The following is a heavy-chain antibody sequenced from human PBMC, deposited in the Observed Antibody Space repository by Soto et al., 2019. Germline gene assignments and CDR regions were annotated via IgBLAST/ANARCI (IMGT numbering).Heavy chain of an antibody. D-gene: IGHD6-6*01. V-gene: IGHV3-30*18. CDR2: ISYDGSNK. CDR3: ANVHSSSAPY. CDR1: GFTFSSYG. J-gene: IGHJ4*02. Sequence: QVQLVESGGGVVQPGRSLRLSCAASGFTFSSYGMHWVRQAPGKGLEWVAVISYDGSNKYYADCVKGRFNISRDNSKNALYLQMNSRRAEDTAVYYCANVHSSSAPYWGQGTLVTVSS.